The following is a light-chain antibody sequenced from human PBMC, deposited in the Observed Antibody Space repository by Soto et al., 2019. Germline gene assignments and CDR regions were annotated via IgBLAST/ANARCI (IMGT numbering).Light chain of an antibody. CDR1: QSISSW. CDR2: KAS. V-gene: IGKV1-5*03. J-gene: IGKJ1*01. Sequence: DIQMTQSPSTLSASVGDRVTITCRASQSISSWLVWYQQKPGKAPKLLIYKASSLESGVPSRFSGSGSGTEFTLTISSLQPDDFATYYCQQYNSYSGTFGQGTKVDIK. CDR3: QQYNSYSGT.